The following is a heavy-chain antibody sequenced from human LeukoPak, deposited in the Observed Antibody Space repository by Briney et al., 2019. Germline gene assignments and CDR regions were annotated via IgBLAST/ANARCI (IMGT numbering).Heavy chain of an antibody. D-gene: IGHD3-10*01. CDR3: ARVLWFGQKEDAFDI. Sequence: ASVKVSCKASGYTFTGYYMHWVRQAPGQGLGWMGRINPNSGGTNYAQKFQGRVTMTRDTSISTAYMELSRLRSDDTAVYYCARVLWFGQKEDAFDIWGQGTMVTVSS. CDR1: GYTFTGYY. CDR2: INPNSGGT. V-gene: IGHV1-2*02. J-gene: IGHJ3*02.